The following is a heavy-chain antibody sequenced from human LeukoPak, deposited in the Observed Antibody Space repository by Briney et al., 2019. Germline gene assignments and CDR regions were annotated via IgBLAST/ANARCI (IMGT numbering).Heavy chain of an antibody. CDR3: ARDLPGITIFGAFEY. Sequence: GGSLRLSCAASGFTFSSYAMSWVRQAPGKGLEWVSLISGSGGSTYYADSVKGRFTISRDNSKNTLYLQMNSLRAEDTAVYYCARDLPGITIFGAFEYWGQGTLVTVSS. D-gene: IGHD3-3*01. J-gene: IGHJ4*02. CDR1: GFTFSSYA. CDR2: ISGSGGST. V-gene: IGHV3-23*01.